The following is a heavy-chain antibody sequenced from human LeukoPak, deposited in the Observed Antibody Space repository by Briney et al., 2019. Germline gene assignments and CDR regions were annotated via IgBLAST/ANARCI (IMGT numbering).Heavy chain of an antibody. CDR1: GFTFSSYG. CDR3: AKLGIAAHPDDY. Sequence: PGGSLRLSCAASGFTFSSYGMHWVRQAPGKGLEWVAVISYDGSNKYHAVSVKGRFTISRDNSKNTLYLQMNSLRAEDTAVYYCAKLGIAAHPDDYWGQGTLVTVSS. D-gene: IGHD6-6*01. J-gene: IGHJ4*02. V-gene: IGHV3-30*18. CDR2: ISYDGSNK.